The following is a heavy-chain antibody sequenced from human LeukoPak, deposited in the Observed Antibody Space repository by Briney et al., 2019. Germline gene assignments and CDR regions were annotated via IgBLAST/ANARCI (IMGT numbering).Heavy chain of an antibody. CDR3: AKDGSNYYDSSGYYYVGSFDY. CDR1: GFTFSSYG. V-gene: IGHV3-23*01. D-gene: IGHD3-22*01. CDR2: ISGSGGST. Sequence: PGGSLRLSCAASGFTFSSYGMSWVRQAPGKGLEWVSAISGSGGSTYYADSVKGRFTISRDNSKNTLYLQMNSLRAEDTAVYYCAKDGSNYYDSSGYYYVGSFDYWGQGTLVTVSS. J-gene: IGHJ4*02.